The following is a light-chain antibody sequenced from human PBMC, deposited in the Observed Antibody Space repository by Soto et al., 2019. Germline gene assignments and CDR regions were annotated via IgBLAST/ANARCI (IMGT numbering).Light chain of an antibody. CDR3: CSYAGSSTFVV. CDR2: EGT. CDR1: SSDVGRYNL. Sequence: QSALTQPASVSGSPGQSITISCTGTSSDVGRYNLVSWYQQHPGKAPKLMIYEGTKRPSGVSNRFSAYKSGNTASLTISGLQAEDEADYHCCSYAGSSTFVVFGGGTQLTVL. V-gene: IGLV2-23*03. J-gene: IGLJ2*01.